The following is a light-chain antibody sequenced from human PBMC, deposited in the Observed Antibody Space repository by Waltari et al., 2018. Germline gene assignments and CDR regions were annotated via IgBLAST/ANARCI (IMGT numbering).Light chain of an antibody. Sequence: EIALTQSPGTLSLSPGGRATLSCRASQSVSSSYLAWYQQKPGQAPRLLIYGASSRATGIPDRFSGSGSGTDFTLTISRLEPEDFAVYYCQQYGSSPQTFGQGTKVEIK. CDR2: GAS. CDR1: QSVSSSY. J-gene: IGKJ1*01. CDR3: QQYGSSPQT. V-gene: IGKV3-20*01.